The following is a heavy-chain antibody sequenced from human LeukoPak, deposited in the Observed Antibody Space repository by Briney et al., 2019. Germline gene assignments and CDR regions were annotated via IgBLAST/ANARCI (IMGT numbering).Heavy chain of an antibody. D-gene: IGHD2-15*01. CDR1: GGSFSGYY. J-gene: IGHJ4*02. CDR3: ARGTHIHNIVVVVAAPVAFDY. Sequence: SETLSLTCAVYGGSFSGYYWSWIRQPPGKGLEWIGEINHSGSTNYNPSLKSRVAISVDTSKHQFSLKLSSVTAADTAVYYCARGTHIHNIVVVVAAPVAFDYWGQGTLVTVSS. V-gene: IGHV4-34*01. CDR2: INHSGST.